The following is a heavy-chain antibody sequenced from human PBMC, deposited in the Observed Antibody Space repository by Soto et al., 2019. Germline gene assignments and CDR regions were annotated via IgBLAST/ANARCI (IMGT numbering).Heavy chain of an antibody. CDR3: ARVGMITFGGVVVRLYFDY. CDR2: INHSGST. V-gene: IGHV4-34*01. CDR1: GGSFSGYY. Sequence: SETLSLTCAVYGGSFSGYYWSWIRQPPGKGLEWIGEINHSGSTNYNPSLKSRVTISVDTSKNQFSLKLSSVTAADTAVYYCARVGMITFGGVVVRLYFDYWGQGTLVTVSS. D-gene: IGHD3-16*02. J-gene: IGHJ4*02.